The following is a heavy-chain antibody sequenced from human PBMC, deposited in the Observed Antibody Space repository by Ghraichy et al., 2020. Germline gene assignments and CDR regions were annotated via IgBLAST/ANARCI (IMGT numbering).Heavy chain of an antibody. CDR3: ARMGTYCTSGTCRTNFDY. CDR2: ISQNGGEI. Sequence: GVLNISCAPSGFTLSSYYMGWVRQTPAKGLEWVAYISQNGGEINYVDSVRGRFTISRDNAKNSLYLQMNSLRAEDTAVYYCARMGTYCTSGTCRTNFDYWGQGTLVTVSS. J-gene: IGHJ4*02. CDR1: GFTLSSYY. D-gene: IGHD2-8*01. V-gene: IGHV3-7*01.